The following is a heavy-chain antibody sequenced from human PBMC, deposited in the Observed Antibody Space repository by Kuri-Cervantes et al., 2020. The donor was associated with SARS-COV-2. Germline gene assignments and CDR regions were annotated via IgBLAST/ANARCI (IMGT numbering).Heavy chain of an antibody. D-gene: IGHD3-3*01. Sequence: ASVKVSCKASGYTFTSYGISWVRQAPGQGLEWKGWISAYNGNTNYAQKLQGRVTMTTDTSTSTAYMELRSLRSDDTAVYYCARDVLRFLEWLDYYYYYGMDVWGQGTTVTVSS. J-gene: IGHJ6*02. V-gene: IGHV1-18*04. CDR1: GYTFTSYG. CDR2: ISAYNGNT. CDR3: ARDVLRFLEWLDYYYYYGMDV.